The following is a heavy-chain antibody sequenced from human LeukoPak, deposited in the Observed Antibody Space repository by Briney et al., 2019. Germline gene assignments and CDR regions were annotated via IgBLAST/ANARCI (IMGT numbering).Heavy chain of an antibody. D-gene: IGHD3-9*01. Sequence: SETLSLTCTVSGGSISSSSYYWGWIRQPPGKGLEWIGSIYYSGSTYYNPSLKSRVTISVDTSKNQFSLKLSSVTAADTAVYYCARRQATLDYDILTGYPRAFDYRGQGTLVTVSS. V-gene: IGHV4-39*01. J-gene: IGHJ4*02. CDR1: GGSISSSSYY. CDR2: IYYSGST. CDR3: ARRQATLDYDILTGYPRAFDY.